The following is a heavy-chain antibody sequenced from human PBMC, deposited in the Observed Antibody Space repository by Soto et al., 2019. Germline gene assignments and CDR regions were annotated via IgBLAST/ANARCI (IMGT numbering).Heavy chain of an antibody. D-gene: IGHD4-17*01. V-gene: IGHV3-23*01. CDR3: AHPRGYGVFDAVDI. CDR1: GFIFSTYA. CDR2: ISNTGGST. Sequence: GGSLRLSCAASGFIFSTYAMNWVRQAPGKGLECVSAISNTGGSTFYAESVRGRFTISRDNSINTLYLQMTSLRTEDTAVYYCAHPRGYGVFDAVDIWGQGTMVTVSS. J-gene: IGHJ3*02.